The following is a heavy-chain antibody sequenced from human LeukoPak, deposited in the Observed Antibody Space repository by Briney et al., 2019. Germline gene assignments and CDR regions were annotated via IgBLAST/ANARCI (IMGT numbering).Heavy chain of an antibody. Sequence: SETLSLTCAVSGYSISSGYYWGWIRPPPGKGLEWIGNKFHSGSTYSNPALKSRVTISVDTSKNQFSLKLSSVTAADTAVYYCASSTRGYTYGWYYFDYWGQGTLVTVSS. CDR3: ASSTRGYTYGWYYFDY. V-gene: IGHV4-38-2*01. J-gene: IGHJ4*02. CDR1: GYSISSGYY. CDR2: KFHSGST. D-gene: IGHD5-18*01.